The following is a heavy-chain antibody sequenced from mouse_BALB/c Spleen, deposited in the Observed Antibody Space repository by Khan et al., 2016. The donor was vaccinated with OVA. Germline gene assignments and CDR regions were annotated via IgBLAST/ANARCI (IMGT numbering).Heavy chain of an antibody. Sequence: DLVKPGASVKLSCKASGYTFTSYWINWIKQRPGQGLEWIGRIAPGSGSTSYNEMFTDKTTLTVVTSSSTAYIQLISLSSEDSAFYFCARSNYYGRGLYAMDYWGQGTSVAVSS. J-gene: IGHJ4*01. CDR1: GYTFTSYW. CDR2: IAPGSGST. CDR3: ARSNYYGRGLYAMDY. V-gene: IGHV1S41*01. D-gene: IGHD1-1*01.